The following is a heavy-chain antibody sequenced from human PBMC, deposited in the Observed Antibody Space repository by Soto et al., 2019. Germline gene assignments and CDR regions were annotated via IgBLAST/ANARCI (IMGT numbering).Heavy chain of an antibody. Sequence: ASVKVSCKASGYTFTSYGISWVRQAPGQGLEWMGWISAYNGKTNYAQKLKGRVTMTTDTSTSTAYMELRSLRSDDTAVYYCARLVKTSIAAAGTGDYWGQGTLVTVSS. CDR3: ARLVKTSIAAAGTGDY. CDR1: GYTFTSYG. J-gene: IGHJ4*02. CDR2: ISAYNGKT. D-gene: IGHD6-13*01. V-gene: IGHV1-18*01.